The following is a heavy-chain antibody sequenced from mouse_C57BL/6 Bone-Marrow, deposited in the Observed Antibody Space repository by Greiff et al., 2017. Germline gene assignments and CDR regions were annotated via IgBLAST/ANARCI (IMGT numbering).Heavy chain of an antibody. Sequence: VQLKESGAELVKPEASVKISCKASGYAFSSYWMNWVKQRPGKGLEWIGQIYPGDGDTNYNGKFKGKATLTADKSSSTAYMQLSSLTSEDSAVYFCARGPNDYGSSYDYFDYWGQGTTLTVSS. CDR2: IYPGDGDT. V-gene: IGHV1-80*01. CDR1: GYAFSSYW. CDR3: ARGPNDYGSSYDYFDY. J-gene: IGHJ2*01. D-gene: IGHD1-1*01.